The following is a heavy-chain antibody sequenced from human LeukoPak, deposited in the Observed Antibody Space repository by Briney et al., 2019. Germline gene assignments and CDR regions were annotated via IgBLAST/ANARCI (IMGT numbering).Heavy chain of an antibody. CDR3: ARSRLQVAVAGTGGDY. Sequence: ASVKVSCKASGCTFTSYYMHWVRQAPGQGLEWMGIINPSGGSTSYAQKFQGRVTMTRDTSTSTVYMELSSLRSEDTAMYYCARSRLQVAVAGTGGDYWGQGTLVTVSS. J-gene: IGHJ4*02. CDR1: GCTFTSYY. V-gene: IGHV1-46*01. D-gene: IGHD6-19*01. CDR2: INPSGGST.